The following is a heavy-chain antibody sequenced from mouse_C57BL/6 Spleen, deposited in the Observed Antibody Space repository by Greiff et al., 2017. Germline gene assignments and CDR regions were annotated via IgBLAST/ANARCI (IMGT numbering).Heavy chain of an antibody. CDR1: GFTFSDYG. D-gene: IGHD2-2*01. J-gene: IGHJ4*01. CDR2: ISSGGSNN. CDR3: SRCLSTLVTYYAMDY. V-gene: IGHV5-17*01. Sequence: EVQLVESGGGLVKPGGSLKLSCAASGFTFSDYGMHWVRQAPEKGLEWVAYISSGGSNNYYADTVKGRYAISRDNAKNTLFVRMTSLRSEDTAVYYCSRCLSTLVTYYAMDYWGQGTSVTVSS.